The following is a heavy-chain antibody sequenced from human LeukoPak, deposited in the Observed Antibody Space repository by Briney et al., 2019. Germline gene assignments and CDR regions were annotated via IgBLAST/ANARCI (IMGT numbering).Heavy chain of an antibody. V-gene: IGHV4-59*01. D-gene: IGHD3-10*01. CDR2: IYYSGST. J-gene: IGHJ6*02. CDR1: GGSISSYY. Sequence: SVTLSLTCTVSGGSISSYYWSWIRQPPGKGLEWIGYIYYSGSTNYNPSLKSRVTISVDTSKNQFSLKLSSVTAADTAVYYCARVSRYGSGSYYTNYYYGMDVWGQGTTVTVSS. CDR3: ARVSRYGSGSYYTNYYYGMDV.